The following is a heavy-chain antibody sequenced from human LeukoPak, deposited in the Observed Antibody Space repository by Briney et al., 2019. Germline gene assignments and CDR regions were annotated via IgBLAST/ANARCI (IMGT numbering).Heavy chain of an antibody. CDR2: IGGGRGGT. CDR3: AKRSPYYFHY. CDR1: GFTFSSSA. J-gene: IGHJ4*02. Sequence: QPGGSLRLSCAASGFTFSSSAMSWVRQAPGKGLEWVSAIGGGRGGTYYADSVKGRFTISRDSSKNTLYLEMNSLRAEDTAVYYCAKRSPYYFHYWGQGTLVTVSS. D-gene: IGHD1-26*01. V-gene: IGHV3-23*01.